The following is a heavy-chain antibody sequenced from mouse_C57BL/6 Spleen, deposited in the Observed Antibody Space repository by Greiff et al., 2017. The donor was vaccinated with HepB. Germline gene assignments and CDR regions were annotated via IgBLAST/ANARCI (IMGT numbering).Heavy chain of an antibody. CDR2: IDPENGDT. Sequence: EVQLQQSGAELVRPGASVKLSCTASGFNIKDDYMHWVKQRPEQGLEWIGWIDPENGDTEYATKFQGKATITADTSSNTAYLQLSSLTSEDTAVYCCTRWGCRGYDYWGQGTTLTVSS. CDR1: GFNIKDDY. V-gene: IGHV14-4*01. J-gene: IGHJ2*01. D-gene: IGHD3-1*01. CDR3: TRWGCRGYDY.